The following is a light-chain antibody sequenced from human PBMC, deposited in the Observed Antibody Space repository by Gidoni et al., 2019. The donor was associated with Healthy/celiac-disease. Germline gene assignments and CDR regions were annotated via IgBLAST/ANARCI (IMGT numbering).Light chain of an antibody. J-gene: IGLJ1*01. Sequence: QSVLTQPPSASGTPGPRVTISCSGSSSNIGSNTVNWYQQLPGTAPKLLIYSNNQRPSGVPDRISGSKSGTSASLAISGLQSEDEADYYCAAWDDSLNGNYVFGTGTKVTVL. CDR1: SSNIGSNT. CDR2: SNN. CDR3: AAWDDSLNGNYV. V-gene: IGLV1-44*01.